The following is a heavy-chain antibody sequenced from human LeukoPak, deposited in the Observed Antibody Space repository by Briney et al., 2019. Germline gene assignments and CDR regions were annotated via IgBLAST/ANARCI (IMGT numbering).Heavy chain of an antibody. V-gene: IGHV1-2*02. CDR3: ARSTVVTTCYDY. Sequence: ASVKVSCKASGYTFTGYYIHWVRQAPGQGLEWMGWINPNSGGTNYAQKFQGRATTTRDTSISTAYMEMSRLRSDDTAVYYCARSTVVTTCYDYWGQGTLVTVSS. CDR1: GYTFTGYY. J-gene: IGHJ4*02. D-gene: IGHD4-23*01. CDR2: INPNSGGT.